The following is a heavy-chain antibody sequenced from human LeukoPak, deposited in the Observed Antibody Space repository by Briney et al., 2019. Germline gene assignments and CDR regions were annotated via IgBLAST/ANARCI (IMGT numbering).Heavy chain of an antibody. V-gene: IGHV1-18*01. D-gene: IGHD3-9*01. CDR2: ISAYNGNT. CDR1: GYTFTSYG. J-gene: IGHJ6*02. Sequence: ASVTVSCKASGYTFTSYGISWVRQAPGQGLEWMGWISAYNGNTNYAQKLQGRVTMTTDTSTSTAYMELRSLRSDDTAVYYCARVLYDILTGFHYGMDVWGQGTTVTVSS. CDR3: ARVLYDILTGFHYGMDV.